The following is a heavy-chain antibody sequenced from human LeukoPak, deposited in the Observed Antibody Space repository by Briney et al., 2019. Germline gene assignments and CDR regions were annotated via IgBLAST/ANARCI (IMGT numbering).Heavy chain of an antibody. V-gene: IGHV1-3*01. CDR1: GYTFTSYA. D-gene: IGHD3-3*01. J-gene: IGHJ5*02. CDR3: ARDHYDFWSGYYTTPLSYNWFDP. CDR2: INAGNGNT. Sequence: ASVKVSCKASGYTFTSYAMHWVRQAPGQRLEWMGWINAGNGNTKYSQKFQGRVTITRDTSASTAHMELSSLRSEDTAVYYCARDHYDFWSGYYTTPLSYNWFDPWGQGTLVTVSS.